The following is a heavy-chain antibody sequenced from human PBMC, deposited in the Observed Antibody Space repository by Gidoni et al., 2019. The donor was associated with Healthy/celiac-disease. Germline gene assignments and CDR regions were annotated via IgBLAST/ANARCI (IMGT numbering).Heavy chain of an antibody. CDR1: GFTFSDYY. CDR2: ISSSGSTM. CDR3: ARPTVTKGFGAFNI. D-gene: IGHD4-4*01. Sequence: QVQLVEPGGGLAKPGGSLSLSCAASGFTFSDYYMSWIRQAPGKGLEWFSYISSSGSTMYYADSVKGRFTISRDNAKNSLYLQMNSLRAEDTAVYYCARPTVTKGFGAFNIWGKGTMVTVSS. J-gene: IGHJ3*02. V-gene: IGHV3-11*01.